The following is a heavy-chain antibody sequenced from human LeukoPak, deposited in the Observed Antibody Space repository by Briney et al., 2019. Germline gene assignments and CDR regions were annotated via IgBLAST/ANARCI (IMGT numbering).Heavy chain of an antibody. J-gene: IGHJ2*01. D-gene: IGHD3-22*01. CDR3: ARTSDTSGRLYWYFDL. CDR2: ISTSSSYI. Sequence: GGSLRLSCAASAFTFSSYSMNWVRQAPGKGLEWVSFISTSSSYIHYADSVKGRFTISRDNAKNSLYVQMNSLRAEDTAVYYCARTSDTSGRLYWYFDLWGRGTLVTVSS. V-gene: IGHV3-21*01. CDR1: AFTFSSYS.